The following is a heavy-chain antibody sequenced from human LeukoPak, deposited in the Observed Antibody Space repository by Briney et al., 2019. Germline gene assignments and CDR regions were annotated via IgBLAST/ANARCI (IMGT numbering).Heavy chain of an antibody. CDR3: AELGITMIGGV. CDR2: ISRTSDSI. J-gene: IGHJ6*04. V-gene: IGHV3-21*01. Sequence: GGSLRLSCAASGFTFNTYSMSWVRQAPGKGLEWVSIISRTSDSIYYADSVKGRFTISRDNAKNSLYLQMNSLGAEDTAVYYCAELGITMIGGVWGKGTTVTISS. D-gene: IGHD3-10*02. CDR1: GFTFNTYS.